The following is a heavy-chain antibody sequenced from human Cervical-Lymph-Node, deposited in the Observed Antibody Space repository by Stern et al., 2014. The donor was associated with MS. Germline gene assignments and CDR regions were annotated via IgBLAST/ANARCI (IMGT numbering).Heavy chain of an antibody. Sequence: QVQLQESGPGLVKPSETLSLTCTVSGGSITSYYCSWIRKSPGKGLEWIGYIHDIGSTAYNHSLKSRVSISVDSSKNQFSLRLSSATAADTAVYYCARGRMYHFDSWGQGTLVTVSS. CDR3: ARGRMYHFDS. V-gene: IGHV4-59*01. CDR2: IHDIGST. D-gene: IGHD2-8*01. CDR1: GGSITSYY. J-gene: IGHJ5*01.